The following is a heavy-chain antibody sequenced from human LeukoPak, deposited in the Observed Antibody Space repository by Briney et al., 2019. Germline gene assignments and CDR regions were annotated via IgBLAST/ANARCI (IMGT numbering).Heavy chain of an antibody. J-gene: IGHJ4*02. V-gene: IGHV1-58*02. CDR1: GSTFINSA. CDR3: AADDLTRGY. CDR2: IVVGSGKT. Sequence: SVKVSCKASGSTFINSAMQWVRQARGQRLEWIGWIVVGSGKTNYAQNFQHRVTITRDMSTGTVYLELSSLRSEDTAVYYCAADDLTRGYWGQGTLVTVSS.